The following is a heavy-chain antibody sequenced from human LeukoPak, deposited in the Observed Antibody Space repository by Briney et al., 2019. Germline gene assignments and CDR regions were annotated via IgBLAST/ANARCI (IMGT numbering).Heavy chain of an antibody. D-gene: IGHD6-13*01. V-gene: IGHV4-38-2*02. CDR2: INHSGST. J-gene: IGHJ4*02. Sequence: KPSETLSLTCIVSSYSISSDYYWSWIRQPPGKGLEWIGEINHSGSTNYNPSLKSRVTISVDTSKNQFSLKLSSVTAADTAVYYCARAFSRIAAAGTRWGQGTLVTVSS. CDR1: SYSISSDYY. CDR3: ARAFSRIAAAGTR.